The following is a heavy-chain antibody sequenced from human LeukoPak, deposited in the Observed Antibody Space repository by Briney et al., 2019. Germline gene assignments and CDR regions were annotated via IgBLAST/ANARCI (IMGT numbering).Heavy chain of an antibody. CDR3: VRELSLTGFAFDI. J-gene: IGHJ3*02. Sequence: GGSLRLSCAASGFTFTNYGMHWVRQAPGKGLEWVAFIRDDGGDIYYADSVKGRFTISRDNSKNTLYLQMNSLRAEDTAVYYGVRELSLTGFAFDIWGQGTMVTVSS. V-gene: IGHV3-30*02. CDR1: GFTFTNYG. CDR2: IRDDGGDI. D-gene: IGHD3-16*02.